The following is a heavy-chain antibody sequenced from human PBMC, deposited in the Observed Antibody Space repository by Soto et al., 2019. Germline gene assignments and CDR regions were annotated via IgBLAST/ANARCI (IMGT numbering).Heavy chain of an antibody. J-gene: IGHJ4*02. CDR1: VYSFISYW. CDR2: IYPGDSDT. Sequence: GESLKISCKGSVYSFISYWIGWVRQMPGKGLEWMGIIYPGDSDTRYSPSFQGQVTISADKSISTAYLQWSSLKASDTAMYYCARLGGWGHCSNTRCYTFDYWGQGTPVTVS. D-gene: IGHD2-2*02. V-gene: IGHV5-51*01. CDR3: ARLGGWGHCSNTRCYTFDY.